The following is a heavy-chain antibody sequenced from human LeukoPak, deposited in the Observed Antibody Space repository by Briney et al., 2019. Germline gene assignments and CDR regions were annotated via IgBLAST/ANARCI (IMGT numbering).Heavy chain of an antibody. J-gene: IGHJ4*02. CDR2: IYYTGNT. D-gene: IGHD6-19*01. CDR1: GGSISTYY. Sequence: SETLSLTCTVSGGSISTYYWSWIRQPPGKGLEWIGYIYYTGNTNYNPSLKSRVTMLVDTSKNQFSLKLSSVTAADTAVYYCARDRSSSGWYYFDYWGQGTLVTVSS. CDR3: ARDRSSSGWYYFDY. V-gene: IGHV4-59*01.